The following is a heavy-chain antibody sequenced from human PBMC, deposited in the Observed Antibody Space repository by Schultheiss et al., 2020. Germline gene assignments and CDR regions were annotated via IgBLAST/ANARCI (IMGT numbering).Heavy chain of an antibody. CDR3: AREKGGVALGP. V-gene: IGHV4-61*10. J-gene: IGHJ5*02. Sequence: SETLSLTCTVSGGSVSSGSYYWSWIRQPAGKGLEWIGYIYYSGSTYYNPSLKSRVTISVDTSKNQFSLKLSSVTAADTAVYYCAREKGGVALGPWGQGTLVNVSS. D-gene: IGHD2-15*01. CDR1: GGSVSSGSYY. CDR2: IYYSGST.